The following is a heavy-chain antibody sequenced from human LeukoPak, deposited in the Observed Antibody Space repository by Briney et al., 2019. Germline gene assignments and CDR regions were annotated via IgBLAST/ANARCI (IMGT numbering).Heavy chain of an antibody. CDR2: IYYSGST. J-gene: IGHJ4*02. D-gene: IGHD2-21*02. V-gene: IGHV4-39*07. CDR1: GGSISSSSYY. Sequence: SETLSLTCTVSGGSISSSSYYWGWIRQPPGKGLEWIGSIYYSGSTYYNPSLKSRVTISVDTSKNQFSLKLSSVTAADTAVYYCARVPGSTAPLDYWGQGTLVTVSS. CDR3: ARVPGSTAPLDY.